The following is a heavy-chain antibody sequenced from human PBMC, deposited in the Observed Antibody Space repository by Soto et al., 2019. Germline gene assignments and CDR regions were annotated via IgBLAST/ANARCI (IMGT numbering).Heavy chain of an antibody. CDR1: GFTFSSYA. D-gene: IGHD4-4*01. CDR2: ISGSGGST. Sequence: GGSLRLSCAASGFTFSSYAMSWVRQAPGKGLEWVSAISGSGGSTYYADSVKGRFTIYRDNSKNTLYLQMNSLRAEDTAVYYCANFHDYSNYFPYWGQGTLVTVSS. J-gene: IGHJ4*02. V-gene: IGHV3-23*01. CDR3: ANFHDYSNYFPY.